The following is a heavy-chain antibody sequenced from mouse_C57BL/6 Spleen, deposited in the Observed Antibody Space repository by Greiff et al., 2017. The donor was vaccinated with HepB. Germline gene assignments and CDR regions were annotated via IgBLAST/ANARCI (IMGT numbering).Heavy chain of an antibody. V-gene: IGHV7-3*01. J-gene: IGHJ3*01. CDR3: ARSTGFAY. CDR2: IRNKANGYTT. D-gene: IGHD4-1*02. Sequence: EVQRVESGGGLVQPGGSLSLSCAASGFTFTDYYMSWVRQPPGKALEWLGFIRNKANGYTTEYSASVKGRFTISRDNSQSILYLQMNALRAEDSATYYCARSTGFAYWGNGTLVTVSA. CDR1: GFTFTDYY.